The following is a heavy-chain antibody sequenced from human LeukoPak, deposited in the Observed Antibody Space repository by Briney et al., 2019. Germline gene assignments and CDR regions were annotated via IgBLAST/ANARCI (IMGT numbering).Heavy chain of an antibody. D-gene: IGHD5-18*01. CDR1: GGSFNIYY. Sequence: QSSETLSLTCAVYGGSFNIYYWSWIRQSPGKGLEWVSAISGSGGSTYYADSVKGRFTISRDNSKNTLYLQMSSLRAEDTAVYYCAKVPTVYSYGHPLDYWGQGTLVTVSS. J-gene: IGHJ4*02. CDR2: ISGSGGST. CDR3: AKVPTVYSYGHPLDY. V-gene: IGHV3-23*01.